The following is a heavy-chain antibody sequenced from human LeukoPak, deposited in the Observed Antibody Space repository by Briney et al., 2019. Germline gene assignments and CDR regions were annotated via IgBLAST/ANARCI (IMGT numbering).Heavy chain of an antibody. CDR3: ARAGRGLRYFDWLTYDY. J-gene: IGHJ4*02. Sequence: GGSLRLSCAASGFTFSNYWMHWVRQAPGKGLVWVSHINSDGSSTTYADSVKGRFTISRDNAKNTLYLQMNSLRAEDTAVYYCARAGRGLRYFDWLTYDYWGQGTLVTVSS. CDR1: GFTFSNYW. V-gene: IGHV3-74*01. D-gene: IGHD3-9*01. CDR2: INSDGSST.